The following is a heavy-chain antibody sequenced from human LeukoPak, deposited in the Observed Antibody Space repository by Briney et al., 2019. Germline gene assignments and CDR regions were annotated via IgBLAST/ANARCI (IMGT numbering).Heavy chain of an antibody. Sequence: ASETLSLTCAVYGGSFSGYYWSWIRQPPGKGLEWIGEINHSGSTNYNPSLKSRVTISVDTSKNQFSLKLSSVTAADTAVYYCARRRGYAAAAGYFDYWGQGTLVTVSS. V-gene: IGHV4-34*01. J-gene: IGHJ4*02. D-gene: IGHD6-13*01. CDR3: ARRRGYAAAAGYFDY. CDR1: GGSFSGYY. CDR2: INHSGST.